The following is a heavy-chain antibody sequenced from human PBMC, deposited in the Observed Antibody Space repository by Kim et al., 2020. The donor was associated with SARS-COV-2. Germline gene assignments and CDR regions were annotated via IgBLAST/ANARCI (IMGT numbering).Heavy chain of an antibody. Sequence: GGSLRPSCAASGFTVKNFYMTWVRQAPGKGLEWVSVLYTAGGRYYADSVRGRFTISKDNYKNTLYAQMNSLRAEDTAENSGSSNADYGGNSFQRMGMDV. D-gene: IGHD4-17*01. V-gene: IGHV3-53*01. J-gene: IGHJ6*01. CDR2: LYTAGGR. CDR1: GFTVKNFY. CDR3: SSNADYGGNSFQRMGMDV.